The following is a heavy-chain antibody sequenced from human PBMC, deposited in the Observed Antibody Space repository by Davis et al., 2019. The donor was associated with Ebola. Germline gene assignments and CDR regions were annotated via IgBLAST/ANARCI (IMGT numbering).Heavy chain of an antibody. D-gene: IGHD2-2*01. CDR1: GSSFTSYW. V-gene: IGHV5-51*01. CDR2: IYPGDSDT. CDR3: ARRYCSSTSCPRLVYYFDY. J-gene: IGHJ4*02. Sequence: GGSLRLSCKGSGSSFTSYWIGRVRHMPGKGLEWMGIIYPGDSDTRYSPSFQGQVTISADKSISTAYLQWSSLKASDTAMYYCARRYCSSTSCPRLVYYFDYWGQGTLVTVSS.